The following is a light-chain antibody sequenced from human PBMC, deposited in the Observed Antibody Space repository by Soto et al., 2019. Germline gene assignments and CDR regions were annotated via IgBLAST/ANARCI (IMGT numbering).Light chain of an antibody. V-gene: IGLV1-40*01. CDR3: QSYDTSLSGSYV. CDR2: ANS. J-gene: IGLJ1*01. Sequence: QSALTQPPSVSGAPGQRVIVSCTGSTSNIGAGYGVHWYQQLPGTSPKLLIFANSNRPSGVPDRFSASRSGSSASLTITGLQAEDEADYYCQSYDTSLSGSYVFGSGTKVTVL. CDR1: TSNIGAGYG.